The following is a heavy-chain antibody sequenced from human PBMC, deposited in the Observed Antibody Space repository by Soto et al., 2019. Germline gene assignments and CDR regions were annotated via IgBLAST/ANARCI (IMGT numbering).Heavy chain of an antibody. J-gene: IGHJ6*02. V-gene: IGHV1-69*13. CDR2: IIPIFGTA. CDR1: GGTFSSYA. CDR3: ARARDYGDYVMLGPGYYYYGMDV. Sequence: ASVKVSCKASGGTFSSYAISWVRQAPGQGLEWMGGIIPIFGTANYAQKFQGRVTITADESTSTAYMELSSLRSEDTAVYYCARARDYGDYVMLGPGYYYYGMDVWGQGTTVTVSS. D-gene: IGHD4-17*01.